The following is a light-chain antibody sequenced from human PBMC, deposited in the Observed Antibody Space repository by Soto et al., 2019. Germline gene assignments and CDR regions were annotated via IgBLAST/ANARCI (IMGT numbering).Light chain of an antibody. J-gene: IGLJ1*01. V-gene: IGLV4-69*01. Sequence: QLVLTQSPSASASLGASVKLTCTLSSGHSSYAIAWHQQQPEKGPRYLMKLNSDGSHSKGDGIPDRFSGSSSGAERYLTISSLQSEDEADYYCQTWVTGIYVFGTGNKVTDL. CDR2: LNSDGSH. CDR3: QTWVTGIYV. CDR1: SGHSSYA.